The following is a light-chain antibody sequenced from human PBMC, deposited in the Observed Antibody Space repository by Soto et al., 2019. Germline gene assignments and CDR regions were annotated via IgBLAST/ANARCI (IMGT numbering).Light chain of an antibody. CDR2: DDN. V-gene: IGLV1-40*01. CDR3: QSYDSSLSGYV. Sequence: QSVLTQPPSVSGAPGQRVTISFTGSSSNIGAGYDLHWYQQLPGTAPKLLIYDDNNRPSGVPDRFSGSKSGTSASLAITGLQAEDEADYYCQSYDSSLSGYVFGTGTKVTVL. CDR1: SSNIGAGYD. J-gene: IGLJ1*01.